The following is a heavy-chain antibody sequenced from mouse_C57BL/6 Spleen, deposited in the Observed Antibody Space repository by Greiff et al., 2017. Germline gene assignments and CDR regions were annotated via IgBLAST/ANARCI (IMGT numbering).Heavy chain of an antibody. Sequence: VQLQQSGAELVRPGASVKLSCTASGFNIKDYYMHWVKQRPEQGLEWIGRIDPEDGDTEYAPKFQGKATMTADTSSNTAYLQLSSLTSEDTAVYYCTTSSDGSSYGFAYWGQGTLVTVSA. D-gene: IGHD1-1*01. J-gene: IGHJ3*01. CDR1: GFNIKDYY. V-gene: IGHV14-1*01. CDR3: TTSSDGSSYGFAY. CDR2: IDPEDGDT.